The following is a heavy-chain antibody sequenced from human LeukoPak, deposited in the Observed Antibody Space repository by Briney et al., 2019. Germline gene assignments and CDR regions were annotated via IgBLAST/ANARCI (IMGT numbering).Heavy chain of an antibody. CDR3: ARGYLTTIVEWFDP. D-gene: IGHD3-22*01. J-gene: IGHJ5*02. CDR1: GYTFTSYG. Sequence: AASVKVSCKASGYTFTSYGISWVRQAPGQGLEWMGWISANNGKTKYAQNLQGRVTMTTDTSTSTAYTELRSLRSDDTAVYYCARGYLTTIVEWFDPWGQGTLVTVSS. V-gene: IGHV1-18*01. CDR2: ISANNGKT.